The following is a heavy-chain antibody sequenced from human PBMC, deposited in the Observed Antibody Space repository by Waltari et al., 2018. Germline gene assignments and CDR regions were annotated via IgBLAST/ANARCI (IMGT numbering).Heavy chain of an antibody. D-gene: IGHD2-2*01. J-gene: IGHJ4*02. Sequence: STYYSPSLRTRVTISMDTSENQFSLKLKSMTAADTAVYYCARQGGRVPAAGPFDYWGQGTLVTVSS. CDR3: ARQGGRVPAAGPFDY. CDR2: ST. V-gene: IGHV4-30-2*04.